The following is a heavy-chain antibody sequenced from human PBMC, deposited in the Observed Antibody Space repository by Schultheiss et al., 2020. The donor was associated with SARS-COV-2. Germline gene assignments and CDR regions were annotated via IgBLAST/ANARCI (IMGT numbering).Heavy chain of an antibody. V-gene: IGHV1-2*04. CDR1: GYIFTGYY. Sequence: ASVKVSCKASGYIFTGYYMHWVRQAPGQGLEWMGWISPNSGGTNYAQKFQGWVTMTRDTSISTAYMELSRLRSDDTAVYYCARRGGSYSGMDVWGQGTTVTVSS. D-gene: IGHD3-16*01. J-gene: IGHJ6*02. CDR3: ARRGGSYSGMDV. CDR2: ISPNSGGT.